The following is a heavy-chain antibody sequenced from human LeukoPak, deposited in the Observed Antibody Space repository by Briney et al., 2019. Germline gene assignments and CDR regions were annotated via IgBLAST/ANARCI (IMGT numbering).Heavy chain of an antibody. CDR1: GFSLSTSGVG. CDR2: IYWDDDK. CDR3: AHGLLWFGELSSCYFDY. Sequence: SGPTLVNPTQTLTLTCTFSGFSLSTSGVGVGWIRQPPGKALEWLALIYWDDDKRYSPSLKSRLTITKDTSKNQVVLTMTNMDPVDTATYYCAHGLLWFGELSSCYFDYWGQGTLVTVSS. D-gene: IGHD3-10*01. V-gene: IGHV2-5*02. J-gene: IGHJ4*02.